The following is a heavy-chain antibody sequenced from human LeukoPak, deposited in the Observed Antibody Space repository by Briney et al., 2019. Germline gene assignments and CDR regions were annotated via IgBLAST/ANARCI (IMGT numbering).Heavy chain of an antibody. Sequence: PSETLSLTCTVSGGSISSYYWSWIRQPPGKGLEWIGYIYYSGSTNYNPSLKSRVNISVKTSKNQFSLKLSSVTAADTAIYYCARVGHPTQRRVLSAVTIPTAGAFDFWGQGTLVTVSS. D-gene: IGHD4-17*01. CDR1: GGSISSYY. J-gene: IGHJ3*01. CDR3: ARVGHPTQRRVLSAVTIPTAGAFDF. CDR2: IYYSGST. V-gene: IGHV4-59*01.